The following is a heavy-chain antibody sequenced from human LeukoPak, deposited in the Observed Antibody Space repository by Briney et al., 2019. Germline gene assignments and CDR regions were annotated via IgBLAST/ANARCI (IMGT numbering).Heavy chain of an antibody. V-gene: IGHV3-23*01. Sequence: GGSLRLSCAASGFTFRDYGMNWVRQAPGKGLDWVSSISGSGGSTHYADSVKDRFTISRDNSKNTLYLQMNSLRAEDTAVYYCAKEGFGSGEAYWGQGTLVTVSS. D-gene: IGHD3-10*01. CDR3: AKEGFGSGEAY. CDR2: ISGSGGST. J-gene: IGHJ4*02. CDR1: GFTFRDYG.